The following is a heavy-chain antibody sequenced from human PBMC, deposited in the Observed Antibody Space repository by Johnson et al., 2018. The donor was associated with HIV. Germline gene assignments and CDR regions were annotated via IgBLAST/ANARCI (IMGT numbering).Heavy chain of an antibody. D-gene: IGHD3-9*01. CDR2: ISSSGSTI. CDR3: ARAAYVHYDILTGPPLEDAFDI. Sequence: QVQLVESGGGVVQPGRSLRLSCAASGFTFSDYYMSWIRQAPGKGLEWVSYISSSGSTIYYADSVKGRFTISRDNSKNTLYLQMNSLRAEDTAVYYCARAAYVHYDILTGPPLEDAFDIWGQGTMVTVSS. J-gene: IGHJ3*02. CDR1: GFTFSDYY. V-gene: IGHV3-11*04.